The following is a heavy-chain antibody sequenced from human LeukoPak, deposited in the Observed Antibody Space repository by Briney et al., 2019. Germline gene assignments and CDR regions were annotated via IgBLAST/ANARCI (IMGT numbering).Heavy chain of an antibody. Sequence: SVKVSCKASGGTFSSYAISWVRQAPGQGLEWMGGIIPIFGTANYAQKFQGRVTVTADKSTSTAYMELSSLRSEDTAVYYCAREELSYYYMDVWGKGTTVTVSS. J-gene: IGHJ6*03. V-gene: IGHV1-69*06. CDR2: IIPIFGTA. CDR3: AREELSYYYMDV. D-gene: IGHD1-26*01. CDR1: GGTFSSYA.